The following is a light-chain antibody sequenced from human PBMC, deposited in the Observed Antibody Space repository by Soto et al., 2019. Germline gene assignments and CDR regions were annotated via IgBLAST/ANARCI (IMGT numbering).Light chain of an antibody. J-gene: IGKJ4*01. V-gene: IGKV3-11*01. CDR3: QQRYSWPLT. Sequence: EIVLTQSPATLSFSPGERATLSCRASQSIGSYLSWYQHIPGQAPRLIIYDASTRATGIPARFSGSGSATDFTLTISSLEPGDFAVYYCQQRYSWPLTFGGGTKVEIK. CDR2: DAS. CDR1: QSIGSY.